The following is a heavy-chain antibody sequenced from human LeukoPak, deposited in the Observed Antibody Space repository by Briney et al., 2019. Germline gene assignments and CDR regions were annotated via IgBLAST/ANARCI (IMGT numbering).Heavy chain of an antibody. J-gene: IGHJ4*02. CDR3: AREDGSGYYFIDY. D-gene: IGHD3-22*01. Sequence: PGGSLRLSCAASGFTFSSYAMHWVRQAPGKGLEWVAVISYDGSNKYYADSVKGRFTISRDNSKNTLYLQMNSLRAEDTAVYYCAREDGSGYYFIDYWGQGTLVTVSS. CDR1: GFTFSSYA. V-gene: IGHV3-30*01. CDR2: ISYDGSNK.